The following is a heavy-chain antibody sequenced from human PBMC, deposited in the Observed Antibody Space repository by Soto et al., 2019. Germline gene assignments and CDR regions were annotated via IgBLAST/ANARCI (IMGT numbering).Heavy chain of an antibody. J-gene: IGHJ6*02. CDR3: ARDTSDFWSGTTSGMDV. Sequence: KQSQTLSLTCTVSGGSISSYYWSWIRQPPGKGLEWIGYIYYSGSTNYNPSLKSRVTISVDTSKNQFSLKLSSVTAADTAVYYCARDTSDFWSGTTSGMDVWGQGTTVTVSS. CDR2: IYYSGST. CDR1: GGSISSYY. V-gene: IGHV4-59*01. D-gene: IGHD3-3*01.